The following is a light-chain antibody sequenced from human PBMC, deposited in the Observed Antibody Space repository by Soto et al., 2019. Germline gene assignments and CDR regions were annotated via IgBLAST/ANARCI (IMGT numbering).Light chain of an antibody. CDR1: QSVSRN. CDR3: QHRSNWPA. CDR2: DAS. J-gene: IGKJ4*01. V-gene: IGKV3-11*01. Sequence: EIVLTQSPATMSLSPGERATLSCRTSQSVSRNLAWYQQKPGQAPRLLIYDASQRATGIAARFSGSGSGTDFTLTISSLEPEDFALYYRQHRSNWPAFGGGTKVEIK.